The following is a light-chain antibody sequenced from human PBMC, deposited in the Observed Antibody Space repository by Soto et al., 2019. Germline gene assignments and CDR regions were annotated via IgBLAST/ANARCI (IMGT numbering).Light chain of an antibody. CDR1: SSDVGSYNL. CDR3: CTYAGGTTWV. Sequence: QSALTQPASVSGSPGQSITISCTGTSSDVGSYNLVSWYQQHPGKAPKLMIYEGGKRPSGVSDRISGSKSGNTASLTISGLQAEDEADYYCCTYAGGTTWVFGGGTKLTVL. V-gene: IGLV2-23*01. CDR2: EGG. J-gene: IGLJ3*02.